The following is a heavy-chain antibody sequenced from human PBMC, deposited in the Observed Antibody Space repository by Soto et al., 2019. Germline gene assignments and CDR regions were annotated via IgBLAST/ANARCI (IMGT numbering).Heavy chain of an antibody. CDR3: ARGGDDYVWGSYRLKYFDY. Sequence: QLQLQESGSGLVKPSQTLSLTCAVSGGSISSGCYYWRWIRQPPGKGLEWIRYIDHSGSTYYNQSLKSRVTISVDRSKNQFSMKRSSVTGADTAVYYCARGGDDYVWGSYRLKYFDYWGQGPLVTVSS. D-gene: IGHD3-16*02. CDR2: IDHSGST. V-gene: IGHV4-30-2*01. J-gene: IGHJ4*02. CDR1: GGSISSGCYY.